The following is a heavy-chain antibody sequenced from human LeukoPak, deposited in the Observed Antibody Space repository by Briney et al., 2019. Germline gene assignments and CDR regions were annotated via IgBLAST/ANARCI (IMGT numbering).Heavy chain of an antibody. V-gene: IGHV3-49*04. J-gene: IGHJ4*02. D-gene: IGHD1-26*01. CDR1: GFTFGDYA. Sequence: GGSLRLSCTASGFTFGDYAMSWVRQALGKRLDWIGFIRSKTSGGTTEYAASVKGRFTILRDDSKSIAYLQINSLKTEDTAVYYCTRGDGSGSYWGQGTLVTVSS. CDR3: TRGDGSGSY. CDR2: IRSKTSGGTT.